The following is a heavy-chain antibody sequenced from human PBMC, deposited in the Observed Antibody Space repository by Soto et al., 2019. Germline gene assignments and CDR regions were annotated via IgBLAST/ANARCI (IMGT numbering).Heavy chain of an antibody. J-gene: IGHJ4*02. CDR1: GGSISNYF. Sequence: PSETLSLTCTVSGGSISNYFWSSMRQPPGKGLEWVGFIYYNGSTQYNPSLKSRVTMSVDTSKNQFSLKLNSVTAADPAVYYCASSGYCSRSSCYSFDYWGQGTLVAAPQ. D-gene: IGHD2-2*01. V-gene: IGHV4-59*01. CDR2: IYYNGST. CDR3: ASSGYCSRSSCYSFDY.